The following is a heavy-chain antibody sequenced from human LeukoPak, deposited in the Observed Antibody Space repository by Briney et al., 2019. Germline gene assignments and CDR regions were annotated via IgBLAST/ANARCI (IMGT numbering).Heavy chain of an antibody. V-gene: IGHV3-21*01. CDR3: ARETYCGGDCYVQYYFDY. J-gene: IGHJ4*02. CDR2: ISSSSSYI. Sequence: GSLRLSCAASGFTFRIYSMNWVRQAPGKGLEWVSSISSSSSYIYYADSLKGRFTISRDNAKNSLYLQMNSLRAEDTAVYYCARETYCGGDCYVQYYFDYWGQGTLVTVSS. D-gene: IGHD2-21*02. CDR1: GFTFRIYS.